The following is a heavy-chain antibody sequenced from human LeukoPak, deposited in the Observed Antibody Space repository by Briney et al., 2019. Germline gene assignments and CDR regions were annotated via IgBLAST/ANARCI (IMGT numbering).Heavy chain of an antibody. CDR1: GFTFSSYS. J-gene: IGHJ4*02. CDR3: ARDKDWGFDY. CDR2: VTRDSGIR. D-gene: IGHD7-27*01. V-gene: IGHV3-48*02. Sequence: GGSLRLSCAASGFTFSSYSMNWVRQAPGKGLEWLSYVTRDSGIRPYVDSVKGRFTISRDNAKNSVYLQMDSLRDEDTAVYYCARDKDWGFDYWGQGVLVTVSS.